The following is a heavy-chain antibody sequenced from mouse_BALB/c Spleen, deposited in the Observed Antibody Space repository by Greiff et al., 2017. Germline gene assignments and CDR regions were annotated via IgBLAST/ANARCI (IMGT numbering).Heavy chain of an antibody. Sequence: EVQGVESGGGLVKPGGSLKLSCAASGFTFSSYAMSWVRQSPEKRLEWVAEISSGGSYTYYPDTVTGRFTISRDNAKNTLYLEMSSLRSEDTAMYYCAREVGGERTSYAMDYWGQGTSVTVSS. V-gene: IGHV5-9-4*01. CDR3: AREVGGERTSYAMDY. CDR2: ISSGGSYT. J-gene: IGHJ4*01. CDR1: GFTFSSYA.